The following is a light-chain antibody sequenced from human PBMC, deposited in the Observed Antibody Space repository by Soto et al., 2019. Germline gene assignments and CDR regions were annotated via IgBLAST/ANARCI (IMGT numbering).Light chain of an antibody. Sequence: QSVLTQPPSASGTPGQRVTISCSGSGSNIGSNYVYWYQQFPGTAPKLLIYRNNQRPSRVPDRFSGSKSGTSASLAISGLRSEDEAYYYCATWDDSLSDVVFGGGTKLPS. CDR2: RNN. V-gene: IGLV1-47*01. CDR3: ATWDDSLSDVV. J-gene: IGLJ2*01. CDR1: GSNIGSNY.